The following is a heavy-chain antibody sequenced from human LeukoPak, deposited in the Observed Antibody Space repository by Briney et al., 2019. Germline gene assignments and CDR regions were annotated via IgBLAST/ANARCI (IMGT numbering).Heavy chain of an antibody. V-gene: IGHV1-18*01. D-gene: IGHD2-2*01. J-gene: IGHJ5*02. CDR1: GYTFTSYG. Sequence: ASVKVSCKASGYTFTSYGISWVRQAPGQGLEWMGWIGAYNGNTNYAQKLQGRVTMTTDTSTSTAYMELRSLRSDDTAVYYCARDGVCSSTSCYHNWFDPWGQGTLVTVSS. CDR2: IGAYNGNT. CDR3: ARDGVCSSTSCYHNWFDP.